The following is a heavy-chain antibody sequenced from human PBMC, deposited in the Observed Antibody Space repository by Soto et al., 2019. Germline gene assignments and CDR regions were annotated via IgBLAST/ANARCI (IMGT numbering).Heavy chain of an antibody. J-gene: IGHJ4*02. CDR3: ARVGAMAPEFHFDY. Sequence: PXETLSLTCTVSDSSIVTSYYWCCIRQPPGGGLEWIGSLYHIGTTYYNPSLRSRATISVDTSKNQFFLQLTSLTAADTAVYYCARVGAMAPEFHFDYWGPGTLVTVSS. D-gene: IGHD6-19*01. V-gene: IGHV4-38-2*02. CDR2: LYHIGTT. CDR1: DSSIVTSYY.